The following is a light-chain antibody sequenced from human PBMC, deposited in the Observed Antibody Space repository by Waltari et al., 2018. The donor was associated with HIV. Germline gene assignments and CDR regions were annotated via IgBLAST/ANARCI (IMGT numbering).Light chain of an antibody. Sequence: EIVMTQSPATLSVSPGERATLSCRASQSFSSNLAWYQQKPGQAPRLLIYGVSTRATVIPARFSGSGSGTEFTLTISSLQSEDVALYYCQQYNNWPVTFGQGTQVEI. CDR2: GVS. CDR1: QSFSSN. V-gene: IGKV3-15*01. CDR3: QQYNNWPVT. J-gene: IGKJ1*01.